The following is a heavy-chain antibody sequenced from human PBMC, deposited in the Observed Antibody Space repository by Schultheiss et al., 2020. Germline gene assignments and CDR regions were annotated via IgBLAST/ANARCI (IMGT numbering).Heavy chain of an antibody. D-gene: IGHD2-2*01. V-gene: IGHV1-46*01. CDR2: INPSGGST. CDR3: ARTTLDCTTATSCYDY. Sequence: ASLKVSCKASGYTFTGYYMHWVRQAPGQGLEWMGIINPSGGSTSYAQKFQGRVTMTRDTSTSTVYMELSSLRSEDTAVYYCARTTLDCTTATSCYDYWGQGTLVTVSS. CDR1: GYTFTGYY. J-gene: IGHJ4*02.